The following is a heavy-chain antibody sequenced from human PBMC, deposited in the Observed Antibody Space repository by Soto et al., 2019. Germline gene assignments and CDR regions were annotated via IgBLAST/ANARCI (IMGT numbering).Heavy chain of an antibody. CDR1: GFTFSDYA. V-gene: IGHV3-30*18. J-gene: IGHJ4*01. CDR3: AKGGRQWLVTSDFNY. D-gene: IGHD6-19*01. CDR2: VSHDGRNT. Sequence: VQLVESGGGVVQPGRSLRLSCAASGFTFSDYAMHWVRQAPGKGLEWVAVVSHDGRNTHYADSVKGRFTISRDSSKNTVPLEMTSLRAEDTAVYYCAKGGRQWLVTSDFNYWGQEPWSPSPQ.